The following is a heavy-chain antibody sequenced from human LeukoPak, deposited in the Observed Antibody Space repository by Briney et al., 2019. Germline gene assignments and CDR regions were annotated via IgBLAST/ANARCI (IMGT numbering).Heavy chain of an antibody. CDR3: ARVQSRGSSYGLDNWFDP. CDR2: INPNSGGT. J-gene: IGHJ5*02. Sequence: ASVKVSCKASGYTFTGYYMHWVRQAPGQGLEWMGRINPNSGGTNYAQKFQGRVTMTRDTSISTAYMELSRLRSDDTAVYYCARVQSRGSSYGLDNWFDPWGQGTLVTVSS. D-gene: IGHD5-18*01. V-gene: IGHV1-2*06. CDR1: GYTFTGYY.